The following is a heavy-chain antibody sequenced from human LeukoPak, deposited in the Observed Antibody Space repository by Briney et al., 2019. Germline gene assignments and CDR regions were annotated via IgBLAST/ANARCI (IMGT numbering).Heavy chain of an antibody. CDR2: ISYDGSNK. CDR3: ARQRYSNDYVLDV. D-gene: IGHD6-13*01. J-gene: IGHJ6*02. CDR1: GFTSSNYA. Sequence: PGGSLRLSCTASGFTSSNYAMYWVRQAPGKGLEWVAFISYDGSNKYYADSVKGRFTISRDISKNTLHLQMSSLRAEDTAVYYCARQRYSNDYVLDVWGQGTTVTVSS. V-gene: IGHV3-30-3*01.